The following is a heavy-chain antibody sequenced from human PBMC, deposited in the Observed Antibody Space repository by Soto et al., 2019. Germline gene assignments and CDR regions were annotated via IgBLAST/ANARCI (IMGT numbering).Heavy chain of an antibody. J-gene: IGHJ4*02. CDR2: MSYDGTKE. D-gene: IGHD6-13*01. CDR3: AKEYGSTWIDH. CDR1: GFTLSTYG. Sequence: GSLRLSCAASGFTLSTYGMHWVRQAPGKGLEWVAAMSYDGTKEYYADSVKGRFTISRDNSRNTLFLQLSSLRAEDTAVYYCAKEYGSTWIDHWGQGTLVTVPS. V-gene: IGHV3-30*18.